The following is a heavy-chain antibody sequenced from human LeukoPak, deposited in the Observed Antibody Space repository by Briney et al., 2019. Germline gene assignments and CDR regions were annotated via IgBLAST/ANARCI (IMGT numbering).Heavy chain of an antibody. CDR3: AKFGAALPQKRLGTNTFDY. CDR1: GFTFSSYA. J-gene: IGHJ4*02. D-gene: IGHD6-6*01. CDR2: ISGSAGST. Sequence: GGSLRLSCAASGFTFSSYAMSWVRQAPGKGLEWVSAISGSAGSTYYADSVKGRFTISRDNSKNTLYLQMNSLRAGDTAVYYCAKFGAALPQKRLGTNTFDYWGQGTLVTVSS. V-gene: IGHV3-23*01.